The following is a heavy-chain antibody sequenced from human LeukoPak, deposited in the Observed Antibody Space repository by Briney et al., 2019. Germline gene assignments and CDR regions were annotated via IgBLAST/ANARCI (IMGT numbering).Heavy chain of an antibody. V-gene: IGHV4-39*01. D-gene: IGHD3-3*01. CDR3: ARWATIFGVVIWPLPKRGWFDP. J-gene: IGHJ5*02. CDR1: GGSVTYTNYY. CDR2: IYYNGKT. Sequence: SETLSLTCTVSGGSVTYTNYYWGWIRQPPGKGLQWIGVIYYNGKTYYNPSLKSRVTVAVDTSKNQFSLKLSSVTAADTAVHYCARWATIFGVVIWPLPKRGWFDPWGQGTLVTVSS.